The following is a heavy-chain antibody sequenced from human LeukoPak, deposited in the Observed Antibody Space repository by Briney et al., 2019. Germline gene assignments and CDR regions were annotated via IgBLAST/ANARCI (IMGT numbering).Heavy chain of an antibody. CDR3: ATEKYCSRTSCSGSFDY. CDR2: INPSSGDT. CDR1: GYTFTSYG. Sequence: ASVKVSCKASGYTFTSYGISWVRQAPGQGLEWMGIINPSSGDTTYAQKFRGRVTMTRDTSTSTVYMELSSLRSEDTAVYYCATEKYCSRTSCSGSFDYWGQGTLVTVSS. J-gene: IGHJ4*02. V-gene: IGHV1-46*01. D-gene: IGHD2-2*01.